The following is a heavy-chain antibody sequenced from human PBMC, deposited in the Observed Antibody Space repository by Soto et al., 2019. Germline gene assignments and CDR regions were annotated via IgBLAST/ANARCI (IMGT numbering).Heavy chain of an antibody. Sequence: QVQLVQSGAEVKKPGSSVKVSCKASGGTFSTYDICWVRQAPGQGLERMGGIIPLFGTANYAQKLQGRATIIADESTRTAYMELRRLRSEDTAVYYCAINEGTDGYKFAYWGQGTLVTVSS. J-gene: IGHJ4*02. CDR2: IIPLFGTA. D-gene: IGHD5-12*01. CDR1: GGTFSTYD. V-gene: IGHV1-69*01. CDR3: AINEGTDGYKFAY.